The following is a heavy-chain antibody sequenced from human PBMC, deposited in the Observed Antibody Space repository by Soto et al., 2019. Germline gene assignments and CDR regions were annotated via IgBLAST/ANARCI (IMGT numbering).Heavy chain of an antibody. CDR2: IIPIFGTA. CDR1: GGTFSSYA. J-gene: IGHJ6*02. CDR3: ARCWDIDKYSSAIDYGMDL. V-gene: IGHV1-69*13. D-gene: IGHD6-25*01. Sequence: GASVKVSCKASGGTFSSYAISWVRQAPGQGLEWMGGIIPIFGTANYAQKFQGRVTITADESTSTAYMELSSLRSEDTAVYYCARCWDIDKYSSAIDYGMDLCGQGTPVTVSS.